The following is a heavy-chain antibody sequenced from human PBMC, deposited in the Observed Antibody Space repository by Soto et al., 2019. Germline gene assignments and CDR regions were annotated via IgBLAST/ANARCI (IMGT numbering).Heavy chain of an antibody. J-gene: IGHJ4*02. CDR3: ARDFEPYTSGPDC. CDR2: IYHSGTT. V-gene: IGHV4-30-2*01. CDR1: GGSISSGGYS. Sequence: SETLSLTCAVSGGSISSGGYSWSWIRQPPGKGLEWIGYIYHSGTTYYNPSLKSRVTISRDNSKNTLYLEMNTLSPEDMAVYYCARDFEPYTSGPDCWGQGTLVTVSS. D-gene: IGHD6-19*01.